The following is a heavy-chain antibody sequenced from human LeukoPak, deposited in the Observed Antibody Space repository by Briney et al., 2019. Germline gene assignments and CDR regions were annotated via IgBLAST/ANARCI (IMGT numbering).Heavy chain of an antibody. Sequence: GGSLRLSCAASGFTFSSYSMNWVRQAPGKGLEWVSSISSSSSYIYYADSVKGRFTISRDNAKNSLYLQMNSLRAEDTAVYYCARDRIIAVAGEFDYWGQGTLVTVSS. J-gene: IGHJ4*02. CDR2: ISSSSSYI. CDR3: ARDRIIAVAGEFDY. V-gene: IGHV3-21*01. D-gene: IGHD6-19*01. CDR1: GFTFSSYS.